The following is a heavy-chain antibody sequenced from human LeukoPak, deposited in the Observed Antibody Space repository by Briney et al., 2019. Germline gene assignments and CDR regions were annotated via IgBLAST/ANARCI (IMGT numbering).Heavy chain of an antibody. CDR1: GYTFTSYG. D-gene: IGHD6-19*01. Sequence: ASVKVSCKASGYTFTSYGISWVRQAPGQGLEWMGIINASGGSTSYAQKFQGRVTMTRDTSTSTVYMELSSLRSGDTAVYYCARVALIAVADYFDYWGQGTLVTVSP. J-gene: IGHJ4*02. V-gene: IGHV1-46*01. CDR3: ARVALIAVADYFDY. CDR2: INASGGST.